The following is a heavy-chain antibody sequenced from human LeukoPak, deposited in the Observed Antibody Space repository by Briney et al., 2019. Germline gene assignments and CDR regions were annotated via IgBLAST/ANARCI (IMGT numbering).Heavy chain of an antibody. CDR1: GYTFTSYG. CDR2: ISAYNGNT. CDR3: ASHRFGRDSSGWDDFDY. J-gene: IGHJ4*02. V-gene: IGHV1-18*01. D-gene: IGHD6-19*01. Sequence: GASVKVSCKASGYTFTSYGISWVRQAPGQGLEWMGWISAYNGNTNYAQKLQGRVTMTTDTSTSTAYMELRSLRSDDTAVYYCASHRFGRDSSGWDDFDYWGQGTLVTVSS.